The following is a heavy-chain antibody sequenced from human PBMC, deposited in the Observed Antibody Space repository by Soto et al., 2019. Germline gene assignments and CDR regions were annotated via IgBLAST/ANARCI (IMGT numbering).Heavy chain of an antibody. Sequence: VSLRLSCAAAGFTFSSYAMSWVRQAPGKGLEWVSAISGSGGSTYYADSVKGRFTISRDNSKNTLYLQMNSLRAEDTAVYYCAKDHSSSWLFDYWGQGTLVTVSS. CDR3: AKDHSSSWLFDY. CDR2: ISGSGGST. CDR1: GFTFSSYA. D-gene: IGHD6-13*01. V-gene: IGHV3-23*01. J-gene: IGHJ4*02.